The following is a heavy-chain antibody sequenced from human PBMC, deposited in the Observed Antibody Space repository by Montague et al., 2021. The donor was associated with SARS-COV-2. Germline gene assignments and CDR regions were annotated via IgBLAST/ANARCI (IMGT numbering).Heavy chain of an antibody. CDR1: GFSLSTSGMS. V-gene: IGHV2-70*01. CDR2: IXXXDDK. D-gene: IGHD3-9*01. Sequence: VKPTPTLTLTCTFSGFSLSTSGMSVSWIRQPPGKALEWLALIXXXDDKYYSTSLKTRLTISKDTSKNQVVLTMTNMDPVDTATYYCARSHYDILTGYYTVFDYWGQGTLVTVSS. CDR3: ARSHYDILTGYYTVFDY. J-gene: IGHJ4*02.